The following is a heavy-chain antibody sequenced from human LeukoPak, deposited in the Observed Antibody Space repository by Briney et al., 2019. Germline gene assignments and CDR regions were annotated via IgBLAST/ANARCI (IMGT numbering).Heavy chain of an antibody. CDR2: INPSGGST. Sequence: ASVKVSCKASGYTFTSYYMHWVRQAPGQGLEWMGIINPSGGSTSYAQKFQGRVTITRNTSISTAYMELSSLRSEDTAVYYCARVPSGDAFDIWGQGTMVTVSS. CDR1: GYTFTSYY. V-gene: IGHV1-46*01. J-gene: IGHJ3*02. CDR3: ARVPSGDAFDI.